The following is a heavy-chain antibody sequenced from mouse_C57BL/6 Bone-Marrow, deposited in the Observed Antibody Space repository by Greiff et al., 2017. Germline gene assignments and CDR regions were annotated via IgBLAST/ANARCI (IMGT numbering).Heavy chain of an antibody. CDR2: IYPRSGNT. V-gene: IGHV1-81*01. Sequence: QVQLQQSGAELARPGASVKLSCKASGYTFTSCGISWVKQRTGQGLEWIGEIYPRSGNTYYNEKFKGKATLTADKSSSTAYMELRSLTSEDSAVYFCAFQLGPWFAYWGQGTLVTVSA. J-gene: IGHJ3*01. D-gene: IGHD4-1*02. CDR1: GYTFTSCG. CDR3: AFQLGPWFAY.